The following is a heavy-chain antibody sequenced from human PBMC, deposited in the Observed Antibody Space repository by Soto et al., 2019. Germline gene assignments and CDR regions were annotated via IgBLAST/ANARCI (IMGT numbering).Heavy chain of an antibody. CDR2: ISYDGSNK. CDR1: GFTFSSYA. J-gene: IGHJ4*02. D-gene: IGHD3-3*01. CDR3: ARDKRDLRFLEWSYYFDF. V-gene: IGHV3-30-3*01. Sequence: PGGSLRLSCAASGFTFSSYAMHWVRQAPGKGLEWVAVISYDGSNKYYADPVKGRFTISRDNSKNTLYLQMNSLRAEDTAVYYCARDKRDLRFLEWSYYFDFWGQGTLVTVSS.